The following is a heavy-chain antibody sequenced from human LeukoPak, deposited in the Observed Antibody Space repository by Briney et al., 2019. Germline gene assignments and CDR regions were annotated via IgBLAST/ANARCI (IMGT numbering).Heavy chain of an antibody. CDR3: ARDEYGFGDGYNSGYYFDY. CDR2: VSSSGSTI. J-gene: IGHJ4*02. D-gene: IGHD5-24*01. CDR1: GFTFSDYY. V-gene: IGHV3-11*01. Sequence: GGSLRLSCAASGFTFSDYYMSWIRQAPGKGLEWVSYVSSSGSTIYYADSVKGRFTISRDNAKNSLYLQMNSLRAEDTAVYYCARDEYGFGDGYNSGYYFDYWDQGTLVTVSS.